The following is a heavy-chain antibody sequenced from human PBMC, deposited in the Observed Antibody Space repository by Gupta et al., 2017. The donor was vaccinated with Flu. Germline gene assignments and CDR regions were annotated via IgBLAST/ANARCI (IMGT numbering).Heavy chain of an antibody. Sequence: EVQMVESGGGLVQQGGSLRISCVGRGSSLGTYSMNWVRQAPGKGLEWVSYIRSIITKTIYTDSVRGRFTISIDNAKSSLYLEMNSLRSEDTAVYYCVRDRLMVGTSVWESGYWGQGILVTVSS. CDR3: VRDRLMVGTSVWESGY. D-gene: IGHD2-8*01. CDR1: GSSLGTYS. J-gene: IGHJ4*02. CDR2: IRSIITKT. V-gene: IGHV3-48*01.